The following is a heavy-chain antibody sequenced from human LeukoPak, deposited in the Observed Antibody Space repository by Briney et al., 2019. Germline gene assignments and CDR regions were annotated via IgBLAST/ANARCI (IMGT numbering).Heavy chain of an antibody. D-gene: IGHD3-22*01. V-gene: IGHV3-23*01. J-gene: IGHJ4*02. CDR3: PTMSRGLYYFDY. CDR2: ISGSGGST. CDR1: GFTFDDYG. Sequence: PGRSLRLSCAASGFTFDDYGIHWVRQAPGKGLEWVSAISGSGGSTYYADSVKGRFTISRDNSKNTLYLQMNSLRAEDTAVYYCPTMSRGLYYFDYWGQGTLVTVSS.